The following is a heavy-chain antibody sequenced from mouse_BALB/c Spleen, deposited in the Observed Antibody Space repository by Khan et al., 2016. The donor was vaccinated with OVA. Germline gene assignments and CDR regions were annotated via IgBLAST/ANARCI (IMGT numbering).Heavy chain of an antibody. V-gene: IGHV1-7*01. Sequence: QVQLQQSGAELAKPGASVKMSCKASGYTFINYWILWVKQRPGQGLEWIGYINPSTGYTEYNQNFKEQATLTADKSSSTAYMQLSSLNSEDSAIYYCARRGRRWDFDYWGQGTTRTVSS. J-gene: IGHJ2*01. CDR3: ARRGRRWDFDY. D-gene: IGHD1-1*01. CDR2: INPSTGYT. CDR1: GYTFINYW.